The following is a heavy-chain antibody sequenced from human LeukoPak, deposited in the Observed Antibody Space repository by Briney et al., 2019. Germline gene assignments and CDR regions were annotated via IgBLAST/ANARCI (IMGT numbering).Heavy chain of an antibody. V-gene: IGHV4-38-2*02. CDR2: IYHSGST. CDR1: GYSISSGYY. Sequence: SETLSLTCTVSGYSISSGYYWGWIRQPPGKGLEWIGSIYHSGSTYYNPSLKSRVTISVDKSKNQFSLKLSSVTAADTAVYYCARHHTMVRGVINYWGQGTLVTVSS. D-gene: IGHD3-10*01. J-gene: IGHJ4*02. CDR3: ARHHTMVRGVINY.